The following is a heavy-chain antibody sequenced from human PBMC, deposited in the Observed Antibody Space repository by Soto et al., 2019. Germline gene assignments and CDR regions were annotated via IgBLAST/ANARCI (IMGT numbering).Heavy chain of an antibody. Sequence: SQTLSLTGALSVDSVSSNSAAWNWITQSPSRGLEWLGRTYYRSKWYNDYAVSVKSRITINPDTSKNQFSLQLNSVTPEDTAVYYCVRVERGALGTDPSGQGTLVTVS. CDR3: VRVERGALGTDP. J-gene: IGHJ5*02. V-gene: IGHV6-1*01. CDR1: VDSVSSNSAA. D-gene: IGHD1-1*01. CDR2: TYYRSKWYN.